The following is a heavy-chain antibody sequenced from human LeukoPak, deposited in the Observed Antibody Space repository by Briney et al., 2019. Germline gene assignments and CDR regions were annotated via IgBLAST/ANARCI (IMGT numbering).Heavy chain of an antibody. Sequence: GRSLRLSCAASGFTFSNYGMHWVRQAPGKGLEWVAVIWYDGSNKYYADSVKGRFTISRDNSKNTLYLQMNSLRAEDTAVYYCATDIEGSRTPTTDYWGQGTLVTVSS. V-gene: IGHV3-33*01. J-gene: IGHJ4*02. CDR1: GFTFSNYG. D-gene: IGHD3-10*01. CDR2: IWYDGSNK. CDR3: ATDIEGSRTPTTDY.